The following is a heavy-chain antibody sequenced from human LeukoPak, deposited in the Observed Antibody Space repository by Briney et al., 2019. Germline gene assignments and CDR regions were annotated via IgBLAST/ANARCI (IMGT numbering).Heavy chain of an antibody. Sequence: SETLSLTCTVSAGSISSYYWSWIRQPAGKGLEWIGRIYTSGSTNYNPSLKSRVTMSVDTSKNQFSLKLSSVTAADTAVYYCARGGPYCSSTSCSYNWFDPWGQGTLVTVSS. V-gene: IGHV4-4*07. J-gene: IGHJ5*02. CDR3: ARGGPYCSSTSCSYNWFDP. CDR2: IYTSGST. CDR1: AGSISSYY. D-gene: IGHD2-2*01.